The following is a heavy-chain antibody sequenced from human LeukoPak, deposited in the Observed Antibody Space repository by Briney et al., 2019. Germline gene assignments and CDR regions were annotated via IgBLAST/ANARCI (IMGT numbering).Heavy chain of an antibody. J-gene: IGHJ3*02. D-gene: IGHD1-1*01. CDR1: GLTFSTYW. CDR3: ARIRLRAFDI. CDR2: IKDDGSEK. Sequence: GGSLRLSCAASGLTFSTYWMSWVRQAPGKGLEWVANIKDDGSEKYYVDSVKGRFTISRDNAKNSLFLQMNSLRAEDTAAYYCARIRLRAFDIRGQGTMGTVPS. V-gene: IGHV3-7*05.